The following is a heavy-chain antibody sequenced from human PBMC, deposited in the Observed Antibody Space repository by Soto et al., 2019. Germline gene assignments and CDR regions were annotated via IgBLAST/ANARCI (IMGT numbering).Heavy chain of an antibody. CDR2: IIPLFGLP. J-gene: IGHJ4*02. V-gene: IGHV1-69*02. Sequence: QVQLVQSGAEVKKPGYSVKVSCKASGGTFSTYTISWVRQAPGQGLEWLGRIIPLFGLPNHAQKFQDRVTITADKSTDTAYLEMNSLRPEDTAVYYCAFDVQTGVVYFDNWGQGTLVTVSS. CDR3: AFDVQTGVVYFDN. D-gene: IGHD1-1*01. CDR1: GGTFSTYT.